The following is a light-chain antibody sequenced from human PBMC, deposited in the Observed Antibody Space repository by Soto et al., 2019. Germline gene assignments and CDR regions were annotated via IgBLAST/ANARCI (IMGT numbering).Light chain of an antibody. V-gene: IGLV2-14*02. CDR2: EGS. Sequence: QSVLTQPASVSGSPGQSITISCTGTSSDVGSYNLVSWYQQHPGKAPKLMIYEGSKRPSGVSTRFSGSKSGNTASLTISGLQAEDEGDYYCGSYTGNNNYVFGTGTKVTVL. J-gene: IGLJ1*01. CDR1: SSDVGSYNL. CDR3: GSYTGNNNYV.